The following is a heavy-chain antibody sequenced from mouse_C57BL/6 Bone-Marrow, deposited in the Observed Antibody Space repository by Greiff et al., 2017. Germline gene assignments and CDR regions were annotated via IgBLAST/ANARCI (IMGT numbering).Heavy chain of an antibody. Sequence: EVKLVESGEGLVKPGGSLKLSCAASGFTFSSYAMSWVRQTPEKRLEWVAYISSGGDYIYYADTVKGRFTISRDNAKNTLYLQMSSLKSEDTAMYYCTRDGYYVEYWGQGTTLTVSS. V-gene: IGHV5-9-1*02. CDR1: GFTFSSYA. J-gene: IGHJ2*01. D-gene: IGHD2-3*01. CDR2: ISSGGDYI. CDR3: TRDGYYVEY.